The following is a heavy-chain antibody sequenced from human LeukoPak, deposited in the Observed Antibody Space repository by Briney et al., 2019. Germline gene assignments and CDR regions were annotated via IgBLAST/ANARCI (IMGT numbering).Heavy chain of an antibody. J-gene: IGHJ5*02. CDR2: INPSGGST. CDR3: ARDHSAAGTYNWFDP. Sequence: GASVKVSCKASGYTFTSYYMHWVRQAPGQGLEWMGKINPSGGSTSYAQKFQGRVTMTRDMSTSTVYMELSSLRSEDTAVYYCARDHSAAGTYNWFDPWGQGTLVTVSS. CDR1: GYTFTSYY. V-gene: IGHV1-46*01. D-gene: IGHD6-13*01.